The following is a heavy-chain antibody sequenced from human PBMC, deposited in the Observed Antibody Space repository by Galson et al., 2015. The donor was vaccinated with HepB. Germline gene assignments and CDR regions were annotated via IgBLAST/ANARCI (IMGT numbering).Heavy chain of an antibody. CDR3: ARDPSVYGYSYGSNYYYYYGMDV. D-gene: IGHD5-18*01. CDR1: GYTFTSYA. CDR2: ISAYNGNT. V-gene: IGHV1-18*01. J-gene: IGHJ6*02. Sequence: SVKVSCKASGYTFTSYAMNWVRQAPGQGLEWMGWISAYNGNTNYAQKLQGRVTMTTDTSTSTAYMELRSLRSDDTAVYYCARDPSVYGYSYGSNYYYYYGMDVWGQGTTVTVSS.